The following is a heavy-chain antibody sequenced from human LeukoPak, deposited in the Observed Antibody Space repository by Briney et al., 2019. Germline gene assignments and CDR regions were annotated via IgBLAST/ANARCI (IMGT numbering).Heavy chain of an antibody. D-gene: IGHD1-26*01. CDR2: ISSSGSTI. J-gene: IGHJ4*02. V-gene: IGHV3-48*03. CDR3: TRSGATHNGIRDLDH. Sequence: QPGGSLRLSCAASGFTFSSYEMNWVRQAPGKGLEWVSYISSSGSTIYYADSVKGRFTISRDNAKNSLYLQMSSLKTEDTAVYYCTRSGATHNGIRDLDHWGRGTLVTVSP. CDR1: GFTFSSYE.